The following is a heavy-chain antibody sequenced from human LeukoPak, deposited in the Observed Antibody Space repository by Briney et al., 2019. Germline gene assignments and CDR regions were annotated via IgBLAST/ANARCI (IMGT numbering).Heavy chain of an antibody. CDR2: INHSGST. D-gene: IGHD5-18*01. CDR1: GESFSGYY. V-gene: IGHV4-34*01. CDR3: AGGDVEGAYNYGSRLFDD. Sequence: PSETLSLTCAVYGESFSGYYWSWIRQPPGKGLEWIGEINHSGSTNYNPSLKSRVSISVDTSKNQFSLKLSSVTAADTAVYYCAGGDVEGAYNYGSRLFDDWGQGTLVTVSS. J-gene: IGHJ4*02.